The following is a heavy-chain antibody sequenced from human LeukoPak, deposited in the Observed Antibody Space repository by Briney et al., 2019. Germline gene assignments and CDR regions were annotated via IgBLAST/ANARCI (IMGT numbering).Heavy chain of an antibody. Sequence: ASVKVSCKASGYTFTNYAMHWVRQAPGQRLEWMGWINTVSGNTESSQTFQGRVTITRDTSASTAYMELSSLTSEDTAVFYCARHYGGNSGLDSWGQGTLVTVSS. CDR2: INTVSGNT. CDR1: GYTFTNYA. J-gene: IGHJ4*02. CDR3: ARHYGGNSGLDS. D-gene: IGHD4-23*01. V-gene: IGHV1-3*04.